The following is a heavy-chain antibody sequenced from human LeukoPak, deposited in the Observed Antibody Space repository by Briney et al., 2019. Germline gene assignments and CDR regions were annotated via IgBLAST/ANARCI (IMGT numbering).Heavy chain of an antibody. CDR3: ARVSIQLWLNWFDP. V-gene: IGHV1-3*01. D-gene: IGHD5-18*01. Sequence: ASVNVSCKASGYTFTSYAMHWVRQAPGQRLEWMGWINAGNGNTKYSQKLQGRVTMTTDTSTSTAYMELRSLRSDDTAVYYCARVSIQLWLNWFDPWGQGTLVTVSS. J-gene: IGHJ5*02. CDR2: INAGNGNT. CDR1: GYTFTSYA.